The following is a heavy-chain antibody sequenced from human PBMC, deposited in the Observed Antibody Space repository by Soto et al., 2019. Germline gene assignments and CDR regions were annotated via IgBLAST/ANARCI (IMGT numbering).Heavy chain of an antibody. Sequence: PGGSLRLSCLASGITFSSFSMSWVRQAPGKGLQWVSAISPSGGGTYYADSVKGRFIISRDNSKNTLFLQMNSLRAEDTAVYYCAKAYYYDRRGLHYFDYWGQGTPVTVSS. V-gene: IGHV3-23*01. CDR3: AKAYYYDRRGLHYFDY. D-gene: IGHD3-22*01. J-gene: IGHJ4*02. CDR2: ISPSGGGT. CDR1: GITFSSFS.